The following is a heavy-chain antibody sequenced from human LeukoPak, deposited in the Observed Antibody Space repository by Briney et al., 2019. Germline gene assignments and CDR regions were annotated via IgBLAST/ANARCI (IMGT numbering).Heavy chain of an antibody. J-gene: IGHJ3*02. CDR3: ASPTLVVVDAFDI. V-gene: IGHV1-69*06. D-gene: IGHD3-22*01. CDR1: GGTFSSYA. Sequence: SVNVSCKASGGTFSSYAISWVRQAPGQGLEWMGGVIPIFGTANYAQKFQARATITADKSTSTAYMELSSLRSEDTAVYYCASPTLVVVDAFDIWGQGTMVTVSS. CDR2: VIPIFGTA.